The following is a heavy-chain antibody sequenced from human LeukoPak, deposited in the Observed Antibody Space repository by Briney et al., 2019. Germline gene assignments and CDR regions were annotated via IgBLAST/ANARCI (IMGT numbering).Heavy chain of an antibody. D-gene: IGHD3-9*01. CDR2: IWYDGSNK. CDR1: GFSFSSYG. CDR3: ARDGDMRYFDWLPTYYYYGMDV. J-gene: IGHJ6*02. V-gene: IGHV3-33*08. Sequence: PGGSLRLSCAASGFSFSSYGMHWVRQAPGKGLEWVAVIWYDGSNKYYADSMKGRFTISRDNSKNTLYLQMNSLRAEDTAVYYCARDGDMRYFDWLPTYYYYGMDVWGQGTTVTVSS.